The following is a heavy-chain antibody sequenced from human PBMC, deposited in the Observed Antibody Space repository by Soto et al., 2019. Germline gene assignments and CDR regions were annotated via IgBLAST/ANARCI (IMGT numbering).Heavy chain of an antibody. V-gene: IGHV3-23*01. D-gene: IGHD1-20*01. J-gene: IGHJ5*02. CDR1: RFTFSSYA. CDR3: AKDLTRGITGTGFEP. Sequence: EVQLLESGGGLVQPGGSLRLSCAASRFTFSSYAMTWVRQAPGKGLEWVSAISGSGGSTYYADSVKGRFTISRDNSKNTLYLQMNSLRAEDTAVYYCAKDLTRGITGTGFEPWGQGTLVTVSS. CDR2: ISGSGGST.